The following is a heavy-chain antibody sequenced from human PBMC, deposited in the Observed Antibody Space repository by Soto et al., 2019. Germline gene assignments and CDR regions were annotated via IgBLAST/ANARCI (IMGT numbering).Heavy chain of an antibody. CDR1: GFTFSSYG. J-gene: IGHJ6*02. Sequence: PGGSLRLSCAASGFTFSSYGMHWVRQAPGKGLEWVAVISYDGSNKYYADSVKGRFTISRDNSKNTLYLQMNSLRAEDTAVYYCAKDLAPAIAARHNYYYYGMDVWGQGTTVTVSS. D-gene: IGHD6-6*01. V-gene: IGHV3-30*18. CDR3: AKDLAPAIAARHNYYYYGMDV. CDR2: ISYDGSNK.